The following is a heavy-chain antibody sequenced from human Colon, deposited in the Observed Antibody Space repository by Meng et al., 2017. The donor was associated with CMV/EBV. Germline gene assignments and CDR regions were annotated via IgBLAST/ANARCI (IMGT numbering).Heavy chain of an antibody. D-gene: IGHD3-3*01. CDR2: IIPSIGMG. J-gene: IGHJ4*02. CDR3: ARVEWTPDYYFDY. CDR1: GYTFTSYD. V-gene: IGHV1-69*04. Sequence: SVKVSCKASGYTFTSYDINWVRQAPGQGLEWMGRIIPSIGMGSSAQRFQGRLKITADKSTDTAYMELSSLRSEDTAVYYCARVEWTPDYYFDYWGQGTLVTVSS.